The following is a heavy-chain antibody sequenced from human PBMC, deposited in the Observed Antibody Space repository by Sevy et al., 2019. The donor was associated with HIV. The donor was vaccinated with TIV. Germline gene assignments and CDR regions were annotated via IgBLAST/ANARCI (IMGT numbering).Heavy chain of an antibody. V-gene: IGHV3-23*01. CDR1: GFTFSSYA. D-gene: IGHD2-2*02. CDR3: AKAGVVVPAAIRTDLDY. Sequence: GGSLRLSCAASGFTFSSYAMSWVRQAPGKGLEWVSAISGSGGSTYYADSVKGRFTISRDNSKNTLYLQMNSLGAEDTAVYYCAKAGVVVPAAIRTDLDYWGQGTLVTVSS. CDR2: ISGSGGST. J-gene: IGHJ4*02.